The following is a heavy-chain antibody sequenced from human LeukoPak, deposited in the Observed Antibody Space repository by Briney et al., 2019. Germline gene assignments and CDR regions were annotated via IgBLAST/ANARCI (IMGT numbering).Heavy chain of an antibody. CDR1: TFSSSNAW. J-gene: IGHJ4*02. CDR2: IKSRTDGGTT. V-gene: IGHV3-15*01. Sequence: PGGSLRLSCAASTFSSSNAWMNWVRQAPGKGLEWVVRIKSRTDGGTTDYAAPVKGRFTISRDDSKNTLYLQMNSLKTEDAAVYYCTTDIRWEVRPFDYWGQGTLVTVSS. CDR3: TTDIRWEVRPFDY. D-gene: IGHD1-26*01.